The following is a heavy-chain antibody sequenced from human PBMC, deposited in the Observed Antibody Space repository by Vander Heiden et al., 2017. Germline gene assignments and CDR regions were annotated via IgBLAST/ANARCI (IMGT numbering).Heavy chain of an antibody. Sequence: QVTLRESGPALVNPTQTLTLTCTFSRFSLSPSGMCVSWIRQPPGKALEWLALIDWDDDKYYSTSLKTRLTISKDTSKNQVVLTMTNMDIVDTATYYCARYCSGGSCDVYGMDVWGQGTTVTVSS. J-gene: IGHJ6*02. CDR2: IDWDDDK. V-gene: IGHV2-70*01. CDR3: ARYCSGGSCDVYGMDV. CDR1: RFSLSPSGMC. D-gene: IGHD2-15*01.